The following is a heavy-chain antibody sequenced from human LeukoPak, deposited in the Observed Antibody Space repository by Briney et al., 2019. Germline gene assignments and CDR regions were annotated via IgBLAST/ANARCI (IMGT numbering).Heavy chain of an antibody. CDR2: INHSGST. V-gene: IGHV4-34*01. D-gene: IGHD6-13*01. CDR1: GGSFSGYY. J-gene: IGHJ4*02. Sequence: PSETLSLTCAVYGGSFSGYYWSWIRQPPGKGLEWIGEINHSGSTNYNPSLKSRVTLSVDTSKNQFSLKLGSVTAADTAVYYCARGSEIAAAGTGYYFDYWGQGTLVTVSS. CDR3: ARGSEIAAAGTGYYFDY.